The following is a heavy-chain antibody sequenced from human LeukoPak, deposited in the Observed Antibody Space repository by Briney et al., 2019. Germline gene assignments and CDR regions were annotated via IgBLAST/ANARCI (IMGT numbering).Heavy chain of an antibody. V-gene: IGHV3-23*01. CDR1: GFTFSSYA. D-gene: IGHD2-21*02. CDR3: AKDPVPYCGGDCYSNFDY. Sequence: GGTLRLSCAASGFTFSSYAMSWVRQAPGKGLEWVSAISGSGGSTYYADSVKGRFTISRDNSKNTLYLQMNSLRAEDTAVYYCAKDPVPYCGGDCYSNFDYWGQGTLVTVSS. J-gene: IGHJ4*02. CDR2: ISGSGGST.